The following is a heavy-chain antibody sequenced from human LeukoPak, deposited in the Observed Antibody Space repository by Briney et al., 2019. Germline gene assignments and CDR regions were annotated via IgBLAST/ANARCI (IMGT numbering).Heavy chain of an antibody. CDR2: INPSGGST. V-gene: IGHV1-46*01. Sequence: ASVKVSCKASGYTFTSYYMHWVRQAPGQGLEWMGIINPSGGSTSYAQKFQGRVTMTRDMSTSTVYMELSSLRSEDTAVYYCARDYNYVWGSYRHYYYYYYMDVWGKGTTVTISS. D-gene: IGHD3-16*02. J-gene: IGHJ6*03. CDR1: GYTFTSYY. CDR3: ARDYNYVWGSYRHYYYYYYMDV.